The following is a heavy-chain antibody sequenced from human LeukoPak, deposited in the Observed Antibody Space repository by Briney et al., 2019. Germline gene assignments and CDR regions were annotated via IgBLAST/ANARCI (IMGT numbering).Heavy chain of an antibody. CDR3: ASLGRELYAFDI. V-gene: IGHV4-39*01. D-gene: IGHD1-26*01. J-gene: IGHJ3*02. Sequence: SETLSLTCTVSGGSISSSSYYWGWIRQPPGKGLEWIGSIYYSGSTYYNPPLKSRVTISVDTSKNQFSLKLSSVTAADTAVYYCASLGRELYAFDIWGQGTMVTVSS. CDR2: IYYSGST. CDR1: GGSISSSSYY.